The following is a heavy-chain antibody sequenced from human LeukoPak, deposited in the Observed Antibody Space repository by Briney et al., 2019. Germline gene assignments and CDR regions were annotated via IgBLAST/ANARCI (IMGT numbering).Heavy chain of an antibody. J-gene: IGHJ6*04. V-gene: IGHV3-48*01. CDR3: AKSRIQLSLDV. Sequence: PGGSLRLSCAASGFTFSSYSMNWVRQAPGKGLEWVSYISSSSSTIYYADSVKGRFTISRDNSKNTLYLQMNSLRAEDTAVYYCAKSRIQLSLDVWGKGTTVTVSS. D-gene: IGHD5-18*01. CDR2: ISSSSSTI. CDR1: GFTFSSYS.